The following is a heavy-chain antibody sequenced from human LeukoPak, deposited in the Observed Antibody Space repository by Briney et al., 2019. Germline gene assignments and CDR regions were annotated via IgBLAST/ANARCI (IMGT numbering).Heavy chain of an antibody. J-gene: IGHJ6*02. CDR3: ARAYYYGSGSPSNEGYYYGMDV. CDR2: ISSSSSYI. Sequence: GGSLRLSCAASGFTFSSYSMNWVRQAPGKGLEWVLSISSSSSYIYYADSVKGRFTISRDNAKKSLYLQMNSLRAEDTAVYYCARAYYYGSGSPSNEGYYYGMDVWGQGTTVTVSS. D-gene: IGHD3-10*01. CDR1: GFTFSSYS. V-gene: IGHV3-21*01.